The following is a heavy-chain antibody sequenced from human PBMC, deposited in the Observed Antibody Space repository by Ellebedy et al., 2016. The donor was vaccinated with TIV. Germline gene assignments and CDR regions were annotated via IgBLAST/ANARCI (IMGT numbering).Heavy chain of an antibody. D-gene: IGHD3-3*01. CDR1: GYTFTNYD. J-gene: IGHJ6*02. Sequence: ASVKVSCKASGYTFTNYDINWVRQATGQGLEWMGWMNPNSGNTGYAQKFQGRVTMTRNTSISTAYMVLSSLRSEDTAVYFCARKKYYDFWSSYGMDVWGQGTTVTVSS. V-gene: IGHV1-8*01. CDR2: MNPNSGNT. CDR3: ARKKYYDFWSSYGMDV.